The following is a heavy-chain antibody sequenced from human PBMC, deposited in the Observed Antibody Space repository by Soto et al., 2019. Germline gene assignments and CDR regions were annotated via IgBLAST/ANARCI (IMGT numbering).Heavy chain of an antibody. D-gene: IGHD6-19*01. J-gene: IGHJ4*02. CDR1: GFTFSSYG. CDR2: IWYDGSNK. Sequence: QVQLVESGGGVVQPGRSLRLSCAASGFTFSSYGMHWVRQAPGKGLEWVAVIWYDGSNKYYADSVKGRFTISRDNSKNPVYLQMNSLRAEDAAVYSGARSASAVAGDLDYWGQGTLVTVSS. CDR3: ARSASAVAGDLDY. V-gene: IGHV3-33*01.